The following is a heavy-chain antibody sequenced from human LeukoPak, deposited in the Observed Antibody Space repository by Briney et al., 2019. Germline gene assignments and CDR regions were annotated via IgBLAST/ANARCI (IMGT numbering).Heavy chain of an antibody. CDR1: GVSFSGYY. J-gene: IGHJ5*02. CDR3: ARGIVVVPAAIVGGSLRFDP. CDR2: INHSGST. Sequence: SETLSLTCAVYGVSFSGYYWSWIRQPPGKGLEWIGEINHSGSTNYNPSLKSRVTISVDTSKNQFSLKLSSVTAADTAVYYCARGIVVVPAAIVGGSLRFDPWGQGTLVTVSS. D-gene: IGHD2-2*02. V-gene: IGHV4-34*01.